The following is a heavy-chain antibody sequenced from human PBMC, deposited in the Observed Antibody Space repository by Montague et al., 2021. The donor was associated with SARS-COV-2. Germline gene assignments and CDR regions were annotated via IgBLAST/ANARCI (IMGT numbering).Heavy chain of an antibody. V-gene: IGHV4-59*01. Sequence: SETLSLTCTVSGGSISTSSCSWIWQPPSQALELIGYISYYGSTNSNPSLTSRTPISVDTSKNQFPLKLTSVTVADAAVDFCARESDSYPSGTQYFDLWGRGTLVTVSS. CDR3: ARESDSYPSGTQYFDL. CDR1: GGSISTSS. D-gene: IGHD5-18*01. CDR2: ISYYGST. J-gene: IGHJ2*01.